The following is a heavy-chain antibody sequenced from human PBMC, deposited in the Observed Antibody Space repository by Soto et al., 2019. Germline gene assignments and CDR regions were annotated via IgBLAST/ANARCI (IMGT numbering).Heavy chain of an antibody. CDR2: IYYSGST. Sequence: QVQLQESGPGLVKPSQTLSLTCTVSGGSISRGGYYWSWIRQHPGKGLEWIGYIYYSGSTYYNPSLKRRVTISVDTSKNQFSLKLSSVTAADTAVYYCAASCVGCGGFNYYGMDVWGQGTTVTVSS. J-gene: IGHJ6*01. CDR1: GGSISRGGYY. V-gene: IGHV4-31*03. CDR3: AASCVGCGGFNYYGMDV. D-gene: IGHD2-21*01.